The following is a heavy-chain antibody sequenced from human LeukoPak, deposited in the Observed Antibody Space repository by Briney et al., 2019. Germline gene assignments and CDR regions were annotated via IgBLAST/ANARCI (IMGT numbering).Heavy chain of an antibody. D-gene: IGHD3-16*02. CDR2: TFYRSNWYN. J-gene: IGHJ3*02. CDR1: GDSVSSNSAA. CDR3: ARGSLYTFDI. V-gene: IGHV6-1*01. Sequence: QTPSLTCGISGDSVSSNSAAWNWIRQSPSRGLEWLGRTFYRSNWYNDYAPSVKSRITVNPDTSKNQFSLQLNSVTPEDTAVYYCARGSLYTFDIWGQGTIVTVSS.